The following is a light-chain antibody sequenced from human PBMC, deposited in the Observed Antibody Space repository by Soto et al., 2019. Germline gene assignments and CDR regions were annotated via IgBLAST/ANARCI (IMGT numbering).Light chain of an antibody. Sequence: QSALTQPASVSGSPGQSITMSCTGTSSDVGGYNSVSWHQQFPGKAPKLMIYEVSNRPSGVSSRFSGSKSGNTASLTISGLQAEDEADYYCSSFTSSITWVFGGGTKVTVL. CDR1: SSDVGGYNS. CDR3: SSFTSSITWV. J-gene: IGLJ3*02. CDR2: EVS. V-gene: IGLV2-14*01.